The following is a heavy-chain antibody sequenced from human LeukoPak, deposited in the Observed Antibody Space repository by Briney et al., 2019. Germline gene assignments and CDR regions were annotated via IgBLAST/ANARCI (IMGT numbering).Heavy chain of an antibody. CDR1: GFTFSSSW. J-gene: IGHJ4*02. V-gene: IGHV3-7*01. CDR2: IMHDGSDK. Sequence: GGSLRLSCAASGFTFSSSWMTWVRQAPGKGLEWVANIMHDGSDKYYVDSVKGRFAISRDNAKNSLYLQMNSLRVEDTAVYYCARGGLYCSGTSCYKETDYWGQGTLVTVSS. CDR3: ARGGLYCSGTSCYKETDY. D-gene: IGHD2-2*02.